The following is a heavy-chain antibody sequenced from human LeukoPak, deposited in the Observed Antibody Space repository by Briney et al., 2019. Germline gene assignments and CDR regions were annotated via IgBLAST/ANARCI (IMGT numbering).Heavy chain of an antibody. D-gene: IGHD2-2*01. Sequence: GSLRLSCAASGFTSSSYAMHWVRQAPGKGLEWVAVISYDGSNKYYADSVKGRFTISRDNSKNTLYLQMNSLRAEDTAVYYCARVGTYDCSSTSCLLPDYWGQGTLVTVSS. J-gene: IGHJ4*02. CDR1: GFTSSSYA. V-gene: IGHV3-30-3*01. CDR3: ARVGTYDCSSTSCLLPDY. CDR2: ISYDGSNK.